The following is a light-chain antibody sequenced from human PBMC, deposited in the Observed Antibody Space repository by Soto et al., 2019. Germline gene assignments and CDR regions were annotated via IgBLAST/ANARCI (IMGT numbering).Light chain of an antibody. Sequence: QSVLTQPPSVSAAPGQKVTISCSGSTSNIGDNYVSWYQQLPGTAPKLLIYDNKKRPSGIPDLFSASKSGTSATLGNTGLQTGDEADYYCGTWDSRLSAWVFGGGTKLTVL. CDR1: TSNIGDNY. CDR2: DNK. CDR3: GTWDSRLSAWV. J-gene: IGLJ3*02. V-gene: IGLV1-51*01.